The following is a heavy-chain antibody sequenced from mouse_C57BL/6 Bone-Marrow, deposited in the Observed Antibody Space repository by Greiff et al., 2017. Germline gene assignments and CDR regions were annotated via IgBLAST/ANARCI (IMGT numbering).Heavy chain of an antibody. CDR2: IHPNSGST. D-gene: IGHD1-1*01. CDR1: GYTFTSYW. J-gene: IGHJ2*01. Sequence: QVQLQQPGAELVKPGASVKLSCKASGYTFTSYWMHWVKQRPGQGLEWIGMIHPNSGSTNYNEKFKSKATLTVDKSSSTAYMQLSSLTSEDSAVYYWARRGSYYYGSSYGDWGQGTTLTVSS. CDR3: ARRGSYYYGSSYGD. V-gene: IGHV1-64*01.